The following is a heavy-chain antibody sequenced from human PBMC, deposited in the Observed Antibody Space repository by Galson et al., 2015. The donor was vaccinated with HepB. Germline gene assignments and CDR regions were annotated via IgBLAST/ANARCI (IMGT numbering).Heavy chain of an antibody. CDR3: ARVRDDYGDPAQFDY. V-gene: IGHV1-69*13. D-gene: IGHD4-17*01. CDR2: IIPIFGIA. CDR1: GGTFSSYA. Sequence: SVKVSCKASGGTFSSYAISWVRQAPGQGLEWMGGIIPIFGIANYAQKFQGRVTITADESTSPAYMELSSLRSEDTAVYYCARVRDDYGDPAQFDYWGQGTLVTVSS. J-gene: IGHJ4*02.